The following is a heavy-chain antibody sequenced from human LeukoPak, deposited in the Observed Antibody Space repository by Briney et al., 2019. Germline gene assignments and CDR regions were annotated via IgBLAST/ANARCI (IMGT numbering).Heavy chain of an antibody. V-gene: IGHV3-7*01. CDR1: GFTFSNYW. CDR3: ATSTYSSSPS. Sequence: AGGSLRLSCAASGFTFSNYWMIWVRQAPGKGLEWVANINEDASKKYYVDSVEGRFTISRDDAKNSLYLQMNSLRAEDTAMYYCATSTYSSSPSWGQGTLVTDSS. D-gene: IGHD6-6*01. CDR2: INEDASKK. J-gene: IGHJ5*02.